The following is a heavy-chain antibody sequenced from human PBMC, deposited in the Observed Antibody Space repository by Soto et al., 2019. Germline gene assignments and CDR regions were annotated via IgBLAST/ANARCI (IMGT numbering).Heavy chain of an antibody. CDR2: ISAYNGNT. Sequence: GASVKVSCKASGYTFTSYGISWVRQAPGQGLEWMGWISAYNGNTNYAQKLQGRVTMTTDTSTSTAYMELRSLRSDDMAVYYCARDFEEHYDFWSGYYTGMGVRWFDPWGQGTLVT. J-gene: IGHJ5*02. V-gene: IGHV1-18*03. D-gene: IGHD3-3*01. CDR1: GYTFTSYG. CDR3: ARDFEEHYDFWSGYYTGMGVRWFDP.